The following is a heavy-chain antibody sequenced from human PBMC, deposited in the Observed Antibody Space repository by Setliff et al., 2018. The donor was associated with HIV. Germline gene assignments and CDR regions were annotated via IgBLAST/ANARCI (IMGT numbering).Heavy chain of an antibody. V-gene: IGHV3-21*01. Sequence: PGGSLRLSCAASGFTFGSYSMNWVRQAPGKGLEWISSISSSSTFIHYANSVSGRFTISRDSAKNSLYLQMNSLRAEDTAVYYCARDRGYGSGSFDYWGLGTLVTVSS. D-gene: IGHD3-10*01. J-gene: IGHJ4*02. CDR3: ARDRGYGSGSFDY. CDR1: GFTFGSYS. CDR2: ISSSSTFI.